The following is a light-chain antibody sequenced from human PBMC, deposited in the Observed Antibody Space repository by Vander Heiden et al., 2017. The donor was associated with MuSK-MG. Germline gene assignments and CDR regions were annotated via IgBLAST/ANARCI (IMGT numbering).Light chain of an antibody. CDR2: DAS. V-gene: IGKV3-11*01. CDR1: QSLNSQ. CDR3: QQRNNWPVT. Sequence: EIVLTQSPATVSLSPGERATLSCRASQSLNSQLAWYQHIPGQAPRLLIYDASYRATGIPARFSGSGSGTDFTLTISSLEPEDSAVYYCQQRNNWPVTFGHGTKVDIK. J-gene: IGKJ3*01.